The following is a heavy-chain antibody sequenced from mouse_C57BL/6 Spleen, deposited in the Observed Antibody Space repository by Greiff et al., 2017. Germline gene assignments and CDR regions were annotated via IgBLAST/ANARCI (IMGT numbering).Heavy chain of an antibody. J-gene: IGHJ4*01. CDR3: ARSGTPTVGGYAMDY. CDR1: GYTFTSYW. Sequence: QVQLQQPGAELVKPGASVKLSCKASGYTFTSYWIGMIHPNSGSTNYNEKFKSKATLTVDKSSSTAYMQLSSLTSEDSAVYYCARSGTPTVGGYAMDYWGQGTSVTVSS. D-gene: IGHD1-1*01. CDR2: IHPNSGST. V-gene: IGHV1-64*01.